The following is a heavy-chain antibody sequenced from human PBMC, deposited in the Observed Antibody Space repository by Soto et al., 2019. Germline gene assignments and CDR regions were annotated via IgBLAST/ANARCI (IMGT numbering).Heavy chain of an antibody. J-gene: IGHJ6*02. V-gene: IGHV3-23*01. D-gene: IGHD2-2*01. CDR1: GFTFSSYA. CDR3: AKEGNQVVPAATTWGSTYYYYGMDV. Sequence: EVQLLESGGGLVQPGGSLRLSCAASGFTFSSYAMSWVRQAPGKGLEWVSAISGSGGSTYYADSVKGRFTISRDNSKNTLYLQMNSLRAEDTAVYYCAKEGNQVVPAATTWGSTYYYYGMDVWRQGTTVTVSS. CDR2: ISGSGGST.